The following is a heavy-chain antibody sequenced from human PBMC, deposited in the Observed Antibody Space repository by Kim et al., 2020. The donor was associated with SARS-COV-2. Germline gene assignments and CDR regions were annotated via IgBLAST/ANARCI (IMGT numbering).Heavy chain of an antibody. CDR2: ISWNSGSI. D-gene: IGHD3-10*01. CDR3: AKDNRLLWFGEFVD. Sequence: GGSLRLSCAASGFTFDDYAMHWVRQAPGKGLEWVSGISWNSGSIGYADSVKGRFTISRDNAKNSLYLQMNSLRAEDTALYYWAKDNRLLWFGEFVDWGQGTLVTVSS. CDR1: GFTFDDYA. J-gene: IGHJ4*02. V-gene: IGHV3-9*01.